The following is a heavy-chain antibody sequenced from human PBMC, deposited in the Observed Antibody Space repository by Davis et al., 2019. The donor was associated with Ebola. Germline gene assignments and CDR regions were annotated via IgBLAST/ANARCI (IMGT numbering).Heavy chain of an antibody. CDR2: ISYDGSNK. J-gene: IGHJ4*02. Sequence: GESLKISCAASGFTFSSYGMHWVRQAPGKGLEWVAVISYDGSNKYYADSVKGRFAISRDDSKSTLYLQMNSLQTEDTAVYYCSTGQRDSSAWLDYWGQGTLVTISS. CDR3: STGQRDSSAWLDY. D-gene: IGHD6-19*01. CDR1: GFTFSSYG. V-gene: IGHV3-30*03.